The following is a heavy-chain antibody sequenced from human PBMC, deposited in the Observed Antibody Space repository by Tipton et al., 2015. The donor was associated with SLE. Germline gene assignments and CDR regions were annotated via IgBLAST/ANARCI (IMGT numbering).Heavy chain of an antibody. Sequence: TLSLTCTVSGGSISSSGYYWGWIRQPPGKGLEWIGSIYYSGSTYYNPSLKSRVTISVDTSKNQFSLKLSSVTAADTAVYYCARGIAVAGPFDYWGQGTLVTVSS. V-gene: IGHV4-39*07. CDR2: IYYSGST. D-gene: IGHD6-19*01. J-gene: IGHJ4*02. CDR3: ARGIAVAGPFDY. CDR1: GGSISSSGYY.